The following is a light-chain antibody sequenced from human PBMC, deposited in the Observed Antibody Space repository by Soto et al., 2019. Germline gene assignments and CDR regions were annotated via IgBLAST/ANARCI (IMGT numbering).Light chain of an antibody. CDR1: SSDVGGYKF. CDR2: EVT. J-gene: IGLJ1*01. CDR3: SSYAGSIPLYV. V-gene: IGLV2-14*01. Sequence: QSVLTQPASVSGSPGQSITISCTGTSSDVGGYKFVSWYQQHPGKVPKLLIYEVTNRPSGVSNRFSASKSGNTASLTISGLQAEDEADYYWSSYAGSIPLYVSGTGTQVNVL.